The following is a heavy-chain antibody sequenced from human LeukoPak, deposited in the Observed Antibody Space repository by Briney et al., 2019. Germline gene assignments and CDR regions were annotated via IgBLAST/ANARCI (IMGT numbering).Heavy chain of an antibody. Sequence: PGGSLRLSCAASGFTLRTYSMNWVRQAPGKGLEWVSSIGSSGSHIYYADSVKGRFTISRDIAKNSLYLQMNTLRAEDTAVYYCAXXXDYXXXXWXRGTLVXVSS. CDR3: AXXXDYXXXX. CDR1: GFTLRTYS. CDR2: IGSSGSHI. J-gene: IGHJ2*01. D-gene: IGHD3-10*01. V-gene: IGHV3-21*01.